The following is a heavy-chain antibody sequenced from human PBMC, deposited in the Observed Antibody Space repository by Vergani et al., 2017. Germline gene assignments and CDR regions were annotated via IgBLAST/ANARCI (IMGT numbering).Heavy chain of an antibody. CDR1: GFTFSSYS. D-gene: IGHD2-15*01. Sequence: EVQLVESGGGLVKPGGSLRLSCAASGFTFSSYSMNWVRQAPGKGLEWVSSISSSSSYIYYADSVKGRFTSSRDNAKNSLYLQMNSLRAEDTAVYYCARDRGTPDAFDIWGQGTMVTVSS. V-gene: IGHV3-21*01. J-gene: IGHJ3*02. CDR3: ARDRGTPDAFDI. CDR2: ISSSSSYI.